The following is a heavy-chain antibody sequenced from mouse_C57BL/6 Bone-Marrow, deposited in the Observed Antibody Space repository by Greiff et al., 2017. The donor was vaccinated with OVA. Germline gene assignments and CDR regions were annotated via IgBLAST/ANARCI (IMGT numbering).Heavy chain of an antibody. V-gene: IGHV14-4*01. CDR1: GFNIKDDY. J-gene: IGHJ2*01. CDR3: TNWEDY. Sequence: LVESGAELVRPGASVKLSCTASGFNIKDDYLHWVKQRPEQGLEWIGWIDPENGDTEYASKFQGKATITADTSSNTAYLQLSSLTSEDTAVYYCTNWEDYWGQGTTLTVSS. D-gene: IGHD4-1*01. CDR2: IDPENGDT.